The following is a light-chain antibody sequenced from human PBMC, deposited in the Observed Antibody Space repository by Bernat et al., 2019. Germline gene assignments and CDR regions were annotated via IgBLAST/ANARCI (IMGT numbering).Light chain of an antibody. J-gene: IGLJ2*01. CDR3: SSYSGSKYVV. CDR2: EVN. Sequence: QSALTQPPSASGSPGQSVTISCTGTSSDVGDYNYVSWYQQHPGKAPKLMIYEVNKRPSGVPDRFSASKSGHTASLTVSGRQADDEADYYCSSYSGSKYVVFGGGTKLTVL. V-gene: IGLV2-8*01. CDR1: SSDVGDYNY.